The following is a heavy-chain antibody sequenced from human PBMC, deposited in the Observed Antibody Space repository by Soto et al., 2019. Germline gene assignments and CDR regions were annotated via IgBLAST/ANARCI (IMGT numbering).Heavy chain of an antibody. J-gene: IGHJ6*02. D-gene: IGHD2-15*01. CDR2: IIPSFGTE. CDR1: GVTFSNYA. V-gene: IGHV1-69*13. Sequence: SGKVSFKGSGVTFSNYAIRWVPQSPGQRHEWVGGIIPSFGTENYAQTFQGRVTITADESTSTAYMELSSLRSEETAVYYCASSCSGGSCYYKNYYYYGMDVWGQGTTVTVSS. CDR3: ASSCSGGSCYYKNYYYYGMDV.